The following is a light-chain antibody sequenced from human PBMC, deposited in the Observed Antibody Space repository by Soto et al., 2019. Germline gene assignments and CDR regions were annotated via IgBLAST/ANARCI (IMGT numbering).Light chain of an antibody. J-gene: IGKJ1*01. V-gene: IGKV3-20*01. CDR2: DTS. CDR1: QSVSSSY. CDR3: QQCGSSPS. Sequence: EIVLTQSPGTLSLSPGERATVSCRASQSVSSSYLAWYQQKPGQAPRLLIYDTSSRATGIPDRFSGSGSGTDFTLAISILEPEDFAVYYCQQCGSSPSFGQGTKVELK.